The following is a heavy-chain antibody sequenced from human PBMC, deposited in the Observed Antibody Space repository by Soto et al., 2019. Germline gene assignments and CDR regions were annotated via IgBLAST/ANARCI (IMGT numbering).Heavy chain of an antibody. CDR3: VRGVASGFLFDY. D-gene: IGHD6-19*01. CDR1: GYTFTKYY. V-gene: IGHV1-46*01. Sequence: GASVKVSCKASGYTFTKYYLHWVRQAPGQGLEWMGVISPSGGSTTYAQKFQGRVTMTRDTSTSTVYMELSSLRSDDTAVYWCVRGVASGFLFDYWGQGTLVTAPQ. J-gene: IGHJ4*02. CDR2: ISPSGGST.